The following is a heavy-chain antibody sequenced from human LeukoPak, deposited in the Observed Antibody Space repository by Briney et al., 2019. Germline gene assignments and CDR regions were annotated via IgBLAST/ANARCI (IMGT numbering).Heavy chain of an antibody. Sequence: SQTLSLTCAISGDSVSSKSAAWSWIRQSPSRGLEWLGRTYYGSEWYYDYAISVKSRININPDTSKNQSSLQLNSVTPEDTAVYYCARIHNFYYFDYWGQGTLVTVSS. V-gene: IGHV6-1*01. CDR3: ARIHNFYYFDY. D-gene: IGHD1-20*01. CDR2: TYYGSEWYY. J-gene: IGHJ4*02. CDR1: GDSVSSKSAA.